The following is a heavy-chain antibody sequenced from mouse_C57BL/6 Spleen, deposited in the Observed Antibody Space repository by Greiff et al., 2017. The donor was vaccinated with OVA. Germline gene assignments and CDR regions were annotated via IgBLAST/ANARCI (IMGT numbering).Heavy chain of an antibody. CDR1: GFNIKDYY. J-gene: IGHJ3*01. CDR3: ARGGNRAWCAY. D-gene: IGHD2-1*01. Sequence: VQLKESGAELVKPGASVKLSFTASGFNIKDYYMHWVKQRTEQGLEWIGRIDPEDGDTKYAPKFQGKATITADTSSNTAYLQLSSLTSEDTAVYYCARGGNRAWCAYWGQGTLVTVSA. CDR2: IDPEDGDT. V-gene: IGHV14-2*01.